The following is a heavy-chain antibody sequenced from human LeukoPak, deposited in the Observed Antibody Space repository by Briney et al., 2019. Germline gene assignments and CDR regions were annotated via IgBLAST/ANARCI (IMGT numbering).Heavy chain of an antibody. CDR1: GGSISSGGYY. V-gene: IGHV4-31*03. CDR3: AREGDYYDSSGYPPGFDI. J-gene: IGHJ3*02. D-gene: IGHD3-22*01. CDR2: IYYSGST. Sequence: SETLSLTCTVPGGSISSGGYYWSWIRQHPGKGLEWIGYIYYSGSTYYNPSLKSRVTISVDTSKDQFSLKLSSVTAADTAVYYCAREGDYYDSSGYPPGFDIWGQGTMVTVSS.